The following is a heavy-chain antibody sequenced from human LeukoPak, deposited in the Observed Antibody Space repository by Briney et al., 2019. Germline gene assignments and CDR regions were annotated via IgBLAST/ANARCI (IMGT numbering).Heavy chain of an antibody. CDR2: ISYDGSNK. CDR3: AKGGTGTTYSYFDY. V-gene: IGHV3-30-3*01. Sequence: GGSLRLSCAASGFTFSTYAMHWVRQAPGKGLEWVAVISYDGSNKYYADSVKGRFTISRDNSKNTLYLQMNSLRAEDTAVYYCAKGGTGTTYSYFDYWGQGTLVTVSS. J-gene: IGHJ4*02. D-gene: IGHD1-1*01. CDR1: GFTFSTYA.